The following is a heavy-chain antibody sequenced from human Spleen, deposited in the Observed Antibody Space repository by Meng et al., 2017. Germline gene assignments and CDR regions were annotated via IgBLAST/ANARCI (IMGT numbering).Heavy chain of an antibody. CDR2: ISHSGATI. V-gene: IGHV3-11*01. CDR3: AKEEVAGSFAF. J-gene: IGHJ4*02. D-gene: IGHD6-19*01. Sequence: QVQLVESGGGLVKPGGSLRLSCAASGFTFSDYQMSWIRQAPEKGLEWISFISHSGATIHYADSVRGRFTISRDNTKNSLYLEMNSLRAEDTAVYYCAKEEVAGSFAFWGQGTLVTVSS. CDR1: GFTFSDYQ.